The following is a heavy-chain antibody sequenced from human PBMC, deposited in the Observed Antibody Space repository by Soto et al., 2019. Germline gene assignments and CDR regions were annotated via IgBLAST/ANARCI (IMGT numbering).Heavy chain of an antibody. D-gene: IGHD3-22*01. CDR1: GSNVSSDT. CDR3: AKDRYSDSSGYSVDP. CDR2: ISGSGGST. J-gene: IGHJ5*02. Sequence: LRRSYEPSGSNVSSDTICWVRQAPGKGLEWVSAISGSGGSTYYADSAKGRFTISRDNSKNTLYLQMNSLRAEDTVVYYCAKDRYSDSSGYSVDPWGYGT. V-gene: IGHV3-23*01.